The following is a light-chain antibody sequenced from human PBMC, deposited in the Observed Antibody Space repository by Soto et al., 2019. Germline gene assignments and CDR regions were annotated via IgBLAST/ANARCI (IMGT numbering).Light chain of an antibody. V-gene: IGLV2-14*01. CDR1: SSDVGGYNF. Sequence: QSALTQPASVSGSPGQSITISCTGTSSDVGGYNFVSWYQQHPGKAPKLMIYEVTNRPSGVSNRFSGSKSGNTASLSISGLQGEDEADYYCSSYTSSGTLVIFGGGTKLTAL. J-gene: IGLJ2*01. CDR3: SSYTSSGTLVI. CDR2: EVT.